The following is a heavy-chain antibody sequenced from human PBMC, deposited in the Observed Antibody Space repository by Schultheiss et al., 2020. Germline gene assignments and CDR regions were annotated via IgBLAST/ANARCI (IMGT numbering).Heavy chain of an antibody. V-gene: IGHV3-23*01. D-gene: IGHD3-10*01. CDR3: ARGWYYYGSGGSDY. Sequence: GGSLRLSCAASGFTFSSYAMSWVRQAPGKGLEWVSAISGGGGSTYYADSVKGRFTISRDNSKNTLFLQMNSLRAEDTAVYYCARGWYYYGSGGSDYWGQGTLVTVSS. J-gene: IGHJ4*02. CDR1: GFTFSSYA. CDR2: ISGGGGST.